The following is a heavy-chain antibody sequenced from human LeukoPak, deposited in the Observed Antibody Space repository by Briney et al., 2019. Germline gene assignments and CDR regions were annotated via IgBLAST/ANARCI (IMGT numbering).Heavy chain of an antibody. CDR1: GYSFSSYG. Sequence: ASVRVSCKASGYSFSSYGISWVRQAPGQGLESMGWISSYNGNTNYAQKFQGRVTMTTDTSTTTSYMELRSLRSEDTAVYYCATAPLFGQQLVRAFDIWGQGTMVTVSS. CDR2: ISSYNGNT. CDR3: ATAPLFGQQLVRAFDI. D-gene: IGHD6-13*01. V-gene: IGHV1-18*01. J-gene: IGHJ3*02.